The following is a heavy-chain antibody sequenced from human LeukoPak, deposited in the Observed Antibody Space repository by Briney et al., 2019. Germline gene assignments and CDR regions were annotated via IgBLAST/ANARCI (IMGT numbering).Heavy chain of an antibody. J-gene: IGHJ6*04. CDR2: IKQDGIEK. D-gene: IGHD2-21*02. Sequence: PGGSLRLSCAASGFTFSSYWMTRVRQAPGKGLEWVANIKQDGIEKYYVDSVKGRFTISRDNAENSMYLQMNSLRAEDTAVYFCARALGVTPPYYFSYGMDVWGKGATVTVSS. CDR1: GFTFSSYW. V-gene: IGHV3-7*03. CDR3: ARALGVTPPYYFSYGMDV.